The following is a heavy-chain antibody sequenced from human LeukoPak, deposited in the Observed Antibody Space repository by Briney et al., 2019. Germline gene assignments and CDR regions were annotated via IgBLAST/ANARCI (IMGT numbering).Heavy chain of an antibody. Sequence: GGSLRLSCAASGFTFSIYVMIWVRQAPGKGLEWVSAISGSGGSTYYADSVKGRFTISRDNSKNTLYLQMNSLRAEDTAVYYCAKNIGGFDYWGQGTLVTVSS. D-gene: IGHD4-23*01. CDR1: GFTFSIYV. J-gene: IGHJ4*02. CDR2: ISGSGGST. CDR3: AKNIGGFDY. V-gene: IGHV3-23*01.